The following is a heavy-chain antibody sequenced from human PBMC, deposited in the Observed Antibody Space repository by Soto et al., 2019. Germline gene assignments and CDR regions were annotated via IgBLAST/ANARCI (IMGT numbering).Heavy chain of an antibody. V-gene: IGHV4-31*03. J-gene: IGHJ4*02. CDR1: GGSISSGGYY. D-gene: IGHD2-8*01. CDR3: ARAGYCTSYSFYLFEY. Sequence: QVQLQESGPGLVKPPQTLSLTCNVSGGSISSGGYYWTWIRQRPGTGLEWIGYIFHSGSTYYNPSLKRRVTISVDTSKNQFSLKLTSVTAADTAMYYCARAGYCTSYSFYLFEYWGQGTLVTVSS. CDR2: IFHSGST.